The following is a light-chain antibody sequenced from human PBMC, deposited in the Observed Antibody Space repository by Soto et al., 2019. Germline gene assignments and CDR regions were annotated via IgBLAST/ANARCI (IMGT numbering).Light chain of an antibody. CDR3: QSYDSSLSGSM. CDR1: SSNIGAGYH. Sequence: QSVLTQPPSVSGAPGQRVTISCTGSSSNIGAGYHVHWYQQLPGTAPKLLIYGNSNRPSGVPDRVSGSKSGTSASLAITGLQAEDDADYYCQSYDSSLSGSMFGGGTKLTVL. CDR2: GNS. J-gene: IGLJ3*02. V-gene: IGLV1-40*01.